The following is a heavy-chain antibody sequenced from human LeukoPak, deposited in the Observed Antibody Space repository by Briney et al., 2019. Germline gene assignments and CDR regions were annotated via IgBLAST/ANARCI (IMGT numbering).Heavy chain of an antibody. CDR1: GFTFSSYA. CDR3: AKDHYYYYYMDV. CDR2: ITGSGGRT. Sequence: GGSLRLSCAASGFTFSSYAMNWVRQAPGKGLEWVSAITGSGGRTYYADSVKGRFTISRDNSKNTLYLQMNRLRAEDTAVYYCAKDHYYYYYMDVWGKGTTVTISS. V-gene: IGHV3-23*01. J-gene: IGHJ6*03.